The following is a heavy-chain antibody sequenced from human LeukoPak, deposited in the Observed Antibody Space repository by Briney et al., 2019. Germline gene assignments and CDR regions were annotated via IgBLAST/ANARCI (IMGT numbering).Heavy chain of an antibody. J-gene: IGHJ4*02. CDR2: IWYDGGNK. CDR1: GFTFSNYG. V-gene: IGHV3-33*01. Sequence: GGSLRVSCAASGFTFSNYGMHWVRQAPGKGLEWVAVIWYDGGNKYYADSVKGRFTISRDNSKNTLYLQMNSLRAEDTAVYYCARKAGIAAAGNYFDYWGQGTLVTVSS. D-gene: IGHD6-13*01. CDR3: ARKAGIAAAGNYFDY.